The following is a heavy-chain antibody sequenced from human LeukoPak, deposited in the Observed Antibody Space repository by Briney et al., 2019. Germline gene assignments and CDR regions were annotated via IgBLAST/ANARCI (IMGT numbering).Heavy chain of an antibody. J-gene: IGHJ3*01. CDR3: AKDPNGDYVGAFDS. V-gene: IGHV3-30*07. CDR2: ISSDGSKT. Sequence: GGSLRLSCAASGFIFSNYAMHWVRQAPGKGLEWVALISSDGSKTYHADSVKGRFSISRDNSKNTLYQQMTSLRAGDTAVYYCAKDPNGDYVGAFDSWGQGTLVTVSS. D-gene: IGHD4-17*01. CDR1: GFIFSNYA.